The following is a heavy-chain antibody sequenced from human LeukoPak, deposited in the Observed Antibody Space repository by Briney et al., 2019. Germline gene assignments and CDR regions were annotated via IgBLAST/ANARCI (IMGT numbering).Heavy chain of an antibody. V-gene: IGHV4-38-2*02. D-gene: IGHD3-22*01. J-gene: IGHJ4*02. Sequence: SETLSLTCTVSGYSISSGYYWSWIRQPPGKGLEWIGEINHSGSTNYNPSLKSRVTISVDTSKNQFSLKLSSVTAADTAVYYCAISSDYYDSSGYDYWGQGTLVTVSS. CDR1: GYSISSGYY. CDR2: INHSGST. CDR3: AISSDYYDSSGYDY.